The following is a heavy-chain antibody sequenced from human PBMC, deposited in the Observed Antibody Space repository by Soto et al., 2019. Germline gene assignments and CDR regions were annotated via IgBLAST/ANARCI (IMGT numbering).Heavy chain of an antibody. V-gene: IGHV4-34*01. D-gene: IGHD3-10*01. Sequence: SETLSLTCAVYGGSFSGYYWSWIRQPPGKGLEWIGEINHSGSTNYNPSLKSRVTISVDTSKNQFSLKLSSVTAADTAVYYCVLWFGELSPYGMDVWGQGTTVTVSS. CDR3: VLWFGELSPYGMDV. CDR1: GGSFSGYY. CDR2: INHSGST. J-gene: IGHJ6*02.